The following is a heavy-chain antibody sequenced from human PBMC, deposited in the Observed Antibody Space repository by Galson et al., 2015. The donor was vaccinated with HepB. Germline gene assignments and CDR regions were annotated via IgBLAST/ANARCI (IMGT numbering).Heavy chain of an antibody. D-gene: IGHD6-13*01. CDR3: ARGQKAAAGTEFYFDY. V-gene: IGHV3-33*01. CDR1: GFTFSSYG. Sequence: SLRLSCAASGFTFSSYGMHWVRQAPGKGLEWVAVIWYDGSNKYYADSVKGRFTISRDNSKNTLYLQMNSLRAEDTAVYYCARGQKAAAGTEFYFDYWGQGTLVTVSS. CDR2: IWYDGSNK. J-gene: IGHJ4*02.